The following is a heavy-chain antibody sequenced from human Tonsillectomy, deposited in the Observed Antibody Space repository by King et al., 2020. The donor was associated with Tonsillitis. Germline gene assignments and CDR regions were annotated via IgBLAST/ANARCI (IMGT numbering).Heavy chain of an antibody. D-gene: IGHD4-17*01. Sequence: VQLVESGGGVVQPGRSLKLSCAASGFTFSAYTMHWVRQAPGKGLEWVTVMSYVGSDKYYADSVQGRFTISRDNSKNTLYLQMNSLRVEDTAIYYCARDLGDYAFDYWGQGTLVTVSS. CDR3: ARDLGDYAFDY. V-gene: IGHV3-30-3*01. J-gene: IGHJ4*02. CDR2: MSYVGSDK. CDR1: GFTFSAYT.